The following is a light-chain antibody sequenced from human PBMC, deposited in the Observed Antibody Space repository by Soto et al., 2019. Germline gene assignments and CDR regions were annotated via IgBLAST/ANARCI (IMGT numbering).Light chain of an antibody. CDR1: SSDVGAYNY. V-gene: IGLV2-14*01. Sequence: SALTQPASVSGSPGQSISISCTGSSSDVGAYNYFAWYQQKPGKAPKLLIYEVDNRPSGISHRFSGSKSGNTASLTISGLQTEDEADYYCSSYTVSNTAVFGGGTKLTVL. CDR3: SSYTVSNTAV. CDR2: EVD. J-gene: IGLJ3*02.